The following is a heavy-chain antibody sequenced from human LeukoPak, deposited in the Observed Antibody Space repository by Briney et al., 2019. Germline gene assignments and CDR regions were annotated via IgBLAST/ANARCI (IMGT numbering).Heavy chain of an antibody. V-gene: IGHV4-39*01. CDR2: IYYSGST. CDR3: ARLSVAKIVRRVGFDY. D-gene: IGHD2/OR15-2a*01. J-gene: IGHJ4*02. CDR1: GGSISSSSYY. Sequence: SETLSLTCTVSGGSISSSSYYWGWIRQPPGKGLEWIGSIYYSGSTYYNPSLKSRVTISVDTSKNQFSLKLSSVTAADTAVYYCARLSVAKIVRRVGFDYWGQGTLVTVSS.